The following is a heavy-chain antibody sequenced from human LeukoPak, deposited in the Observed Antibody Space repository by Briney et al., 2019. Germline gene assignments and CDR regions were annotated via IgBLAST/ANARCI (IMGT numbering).Heavy chain of an antibody. CDR2: INPNSGGT. CDR3: ARGGGYCSGGSCHDSVYFDY. V-gene: IGHV1-2*02. Sequence: ASRKVSCKASGGTFSRSAISWVRQAPGQGLEWRGWINPNSGGTNSAQKFQGRVTITRDTSISTAYMELSRLTSDDAAVYYCARGGGYCSGGSCHDSVYFDYWAQGTRVSVSS. D-gene: IGHD2-15*01. J-gene: IGHJ4*02. CDR1: GGTFSRSA.